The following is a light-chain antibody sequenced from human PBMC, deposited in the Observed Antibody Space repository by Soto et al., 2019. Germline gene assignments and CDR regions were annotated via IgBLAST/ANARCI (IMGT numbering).Light chain of an antibody. V-gene: IGKV1-5*01. Sequence: DIQMTQSPSTLSASVGDRVTITCRASQSMNDWLAWFQQKPGKAPKGLIYDASSLQSGVPSRFSGSGSGTEFTLTIDGLQPDDVATYYCLRYNAFSQTFGQGTKVEL. J-gene: IGKJ1*01. CDR1: QSMNDW. CDR3: LRYNAFSQT. CDR2: DAS.